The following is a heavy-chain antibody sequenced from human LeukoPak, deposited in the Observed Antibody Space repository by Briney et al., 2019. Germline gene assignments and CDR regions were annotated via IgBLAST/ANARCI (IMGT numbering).Heavy chain of an antibody. CDR2: IYPGDSDT. D-gene: IGHD6-13*01. CDR1: GYSFTSYW. J-gene: IGHJ5*02. V-gene: IGHV5-51*01. CDR3: ARHRLISRSLPWFDP. Sequence: GESLKISCKGSGYSFTSYWIGWVRQMPGKGLEWMGIIYPGDSDTRYSPSFQGQVTISADKSISTAYLQWSSLKASDTAMYYCARHRLISRSLPWFDPWGQGTLVTVSS.